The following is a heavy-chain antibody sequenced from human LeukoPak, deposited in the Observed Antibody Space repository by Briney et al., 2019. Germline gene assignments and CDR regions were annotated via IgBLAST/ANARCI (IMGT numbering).Heavy chain of an antibody. CDR2: IYHSGST. D-gene: IGHD6-13*01. CDR1: GYSISSGYY. CDR3: AREGSEEAAGSLGYYYYYMDV. Sequence: PSETLSLTCAVSGYSISSGYYWGWIRQPPGKGLEWIGSIYHSGSTYYNPSLKSRVTISVDTAKNQFSLKLSSVTAADTAVYYCAREGSEEAAGSLGYYYYYMDVWGKGTTVTVSS. V-gene: IGHV4-38-2*02. J-gene: IGHJ6*03.